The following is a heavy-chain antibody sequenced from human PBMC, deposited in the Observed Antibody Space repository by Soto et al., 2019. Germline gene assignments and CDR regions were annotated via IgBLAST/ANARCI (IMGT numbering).Heavy chain of an antibody. D-gene: IGHD4-17*01. J-gene: IGHJ6*02. CDR3: ASPTMTSTSFYYAMDV. V-gene: IGHV5-51*01. CDR2: IYPGDSDT. CDR1: GYTFTNSW. Sequence: PGESLKISCQGSGYTFTNSWIGWVRQKPGKGLEWMGVIYPGDSDTLYSPSFQGQVTISADKSINTAYLQWNSLKASDTAMYYCASPTMTSTSFYYAMDVWGQGTTVTVSS.